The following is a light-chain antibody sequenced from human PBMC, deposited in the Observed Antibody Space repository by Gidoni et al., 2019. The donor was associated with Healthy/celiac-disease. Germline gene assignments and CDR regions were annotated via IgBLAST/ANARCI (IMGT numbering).Light chain of an antibody. CDR1: QRISSW. CDR2: KAS. J-gene: IGKJ2*01. CDR3: QQYNSYPHT. V-gene: IGKV1-5*03. Sequence: DIQMTQSPSTLSPSVVDRVTITCRSRQRISSWLAWYQQKPGKAPRLLIYKASSLESGVPSRFSGSGSGTDFTLTISSLQPDDFAMYYCQQYNSYPHTFGQGTKVEIK.